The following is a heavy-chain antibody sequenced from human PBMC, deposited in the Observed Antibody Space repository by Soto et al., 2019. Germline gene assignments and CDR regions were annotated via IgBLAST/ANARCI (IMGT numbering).Heavy chain of an antibody. CDR3: ARVSYNWNSGYGMDV. CDR1: GGSFSCYY. CDR2: INHSGST. Sequence: SETLSLTCAVYGGSFSCYYWIWIRQPPGKGLEWIGEINHSGSTNYNPSLKSRVTISVDTSKNQFSLKLSSVTAADTAVYYCARVSYNWNSGYGMDVWGQGTTVTVSS. D-gene: IGHD1-20*01. V-gene: IGHV4-34*01. J-gene: IGHJ6*02.